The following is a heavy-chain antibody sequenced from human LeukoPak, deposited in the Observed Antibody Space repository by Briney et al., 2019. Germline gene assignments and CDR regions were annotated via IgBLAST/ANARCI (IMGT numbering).Heavy chain of an antibody. CDR3: ARDSSGWSSGYYFDY. Sequence: PSETLSLTCTVSGGSISSYYWSWIRQPAGKGLEWIRRIYTSGSTNYNPSLKSRVTMSVDTSKNQFSLKLSSVTAADTAVYYCARDSSGWSSGYYFDYWGQGTLVTVSS. J-gene: IGHJ4*02. CDR2: IYTSGST. V-gene: IGHV4-4*07. D-gene: IGHD6-19*01. CDR1: GGSISSYY.